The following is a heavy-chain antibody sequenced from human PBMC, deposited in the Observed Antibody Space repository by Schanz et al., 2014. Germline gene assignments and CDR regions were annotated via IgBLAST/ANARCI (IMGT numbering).Heavy chain of an antibody. Sequence: EGQLLESGGGLIQPGGSLRLSCAASGFTFSSYSMNWVRQAPGKGLEWVSGISGGGGTRNYADSVKGRFTVFRDNSKRTLYLEINDPRAEDTAVYYCAKDSCSSTTCYGYGMDVWGRGSTVTVSS. D-gene: IGHD2-2*01. J-gene: IGHJ6*02. CDR1: GFTFSSYS. CDR3: AKDSCSSTTCYGYGMDV. V-gene: IGHV3-23*01. CDR2: ISGGGGTR.